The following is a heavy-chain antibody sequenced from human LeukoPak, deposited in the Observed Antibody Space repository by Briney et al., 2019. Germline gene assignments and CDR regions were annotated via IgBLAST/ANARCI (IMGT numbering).Heavy chain of an antibody. CDR3: ASERGYSSSWYAH. CDR1: GDSISSSNW. V-gene: IGHV4-4*02. CDR2: IYHSGGT. Sequence: SGTLSLTCAVSGDSISSSNWWGWVRQPPGEGLEWIGEIYHSGGTNYNPPLKSRVTISVDKSKNQSSLKLSSVTAADTAVYYCASERGYSSSWYAHWGQGTLVTVSS. D-gene: IGHD6-13*01. J-gene: IGHJ4*02.